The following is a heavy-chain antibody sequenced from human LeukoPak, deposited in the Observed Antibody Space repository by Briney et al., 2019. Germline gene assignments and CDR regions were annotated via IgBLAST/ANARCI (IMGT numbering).Heavy chain of an antibody. D-gene: IGHD6-19*01. CDR3: ARDYIAPYSSGWYPDY. J-gene: IGHJ4*02. CDR2: IRRYNGDT. CDR1: GYSFTSYA. Sequence: ASVKVSCKASGYSFTSYAISWLRQAPGQGLEWMGGIRRYNGDTKYAQKVQGRVTMTTDTSTSTAYMYLWNLRSDDTAVYYCARDYIAPYSSGWYPDYWGQGTLVTASS. V-gene: IGHV1-18*04.